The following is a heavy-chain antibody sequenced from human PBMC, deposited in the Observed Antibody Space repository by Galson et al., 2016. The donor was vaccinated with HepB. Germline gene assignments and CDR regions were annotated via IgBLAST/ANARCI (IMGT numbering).Heavy chain of an antibody. CDR2: INPSGGST. D-gene: IGHD5-24*01. J-gene: IGHJ4*02. Sequence: SGYTFTSYYMHWVQQAPGQGPEWMGIINPSGGSTSYAQKFQGRVTVTRDTSTSTVYMELSSLRSEDTAVYYCARGARFLHDLDFWGQGTLVTVSS. CDR3: ARGARFLHDLDF. CDR1: GYTFTSYY. V-gene: IGHV1-46*01.